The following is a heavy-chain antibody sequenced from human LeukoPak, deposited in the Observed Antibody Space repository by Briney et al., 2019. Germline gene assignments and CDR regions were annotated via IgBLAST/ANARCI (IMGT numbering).Heavy chain of an antibody. CDR2: IYYSGTA. V-gene: IGHV4-39*01. CDR3: ARQASDYYYYYMDV. Sequence: SETLSLTCTVPGTSITSSAYYWGWIRQVPGKGLEWIGSIYYSGTAYYNPSLESRVTISEDTSRSRFSLMLTSVTAADTAVYYCARQASDYYYYYMDVWGQGTTVIVAS. CDR1: GTSITSSAYY. J-gene: IGHJ6*03.